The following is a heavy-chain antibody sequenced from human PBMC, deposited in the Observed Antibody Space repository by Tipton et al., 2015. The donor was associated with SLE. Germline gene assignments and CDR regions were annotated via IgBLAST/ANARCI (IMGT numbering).Heavy chain of an antibody. CDR2: TYYSGST. Sequence: TLSLTCSVSGDSISSGGYYWTWIRQHPGKGLEVIGYTYYSGSTNYNPSLKSRVTISVDTSKNQFSLKLSSVTAADTAVYYCARDPVIGENYYGMDVWGQGTTVTVS. CDR1: GDSISSGGYY. V-gene: IGHV4-61*08. J-gene: IGHJ6*02. CDR3: ARDPVIGENYYGMDV. D-gene: IGHD2-21*01.